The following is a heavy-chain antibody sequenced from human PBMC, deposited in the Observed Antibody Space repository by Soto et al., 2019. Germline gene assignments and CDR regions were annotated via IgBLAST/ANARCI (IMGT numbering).Heavy chain of an antibody. Sequence: AVKVSCKASGGTFSSYAISWVRQTPGQGLEWMGGIIPIFGTANYAQKFQGRVTITADESTSTAYMELSSLRSEDTAVYYCARGITISGVVIDYYYGMDVWGQGTTVTVSS. CDR2: IIPIFGTA. D-gene: IGHD3-3*01. CDR1: GGTFSSYA. CDR3: ARGITISGVVIDYYYGMDV. V-gene: IGHV1-69*13. J-gene: IGHJ6*02.